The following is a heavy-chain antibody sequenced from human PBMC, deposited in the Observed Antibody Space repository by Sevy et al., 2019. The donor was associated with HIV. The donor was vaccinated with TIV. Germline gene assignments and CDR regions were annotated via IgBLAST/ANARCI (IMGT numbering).Heavy chain of an antibody. Sequence: GGPLRLSVAASGFTFGNAGMSWVRQAPGKGLEWVGHIKAKPDVGTKDNAEPVKGSLSSSRNDSKTTRYLQMNSLKTEDTAVYYCTSPVLLWFGDPYGMDVWGQGTTVTVSS. D-gene: IGHD3-10*01. J-gene: IGHJ6*02. CDR2: IKAKPDVGTK. CDR3: TSPVLLWFGDPYGMDV. V-gene: IGHV3-15*01. CDR1: GFTFGNAG.